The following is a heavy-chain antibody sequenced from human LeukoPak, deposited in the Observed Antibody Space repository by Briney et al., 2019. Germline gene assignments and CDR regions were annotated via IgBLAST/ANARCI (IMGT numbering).Heavy chain of an antibody. CDR1: GFTFSRNG. V-gene: IGHV3-33*01. Sequence: GGSLRLSCAASGFTFSRNGMHWVRQVPGKGLEWVAVIWSDGSNKYYADSVKGRFTISRDNSKNTLYLQVNSPRAEDTAVYYCASGRLNYFYAMDIWGQGTTVTVSS. J-gene: IGHJ6*02. CDR2: IWSDGSNK. CDR3: ASGRLNYFYAMDI.